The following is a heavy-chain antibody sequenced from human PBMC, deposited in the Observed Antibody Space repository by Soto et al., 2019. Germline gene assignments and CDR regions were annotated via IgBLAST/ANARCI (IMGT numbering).Heavy chain of an antibody. CDR2: IWYDGSNK. CDR1: GFTFSSYG. Sequence: GGSLRLSCAASGFTFSSYGMHWVRQAPGKGLEWVAVIWYDGSNKYYADSVKGRFTISRDNSKNTLYLQMNSLRAEDTAVCYCARDDYSNYGMDVWGQGTTVTVSS. J-gene: IGHJ6*02. D-gene: IGHD4-4*01. V-gene: IGHV3-33*01. CDR3: ARDDYSNYGMDV.